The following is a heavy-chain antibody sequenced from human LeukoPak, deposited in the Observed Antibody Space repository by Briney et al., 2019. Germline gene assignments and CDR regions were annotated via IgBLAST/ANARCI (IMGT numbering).Heavy chain of an antibody. CDR2: IYHSGST. CDR3: ARELSSAMIVVVPDAFDI. Sequence: NPSGTLSLTCAVSGGSISSSNWWSWVRQPPGKGLEWIGEIYHSGSTNYNPSLKSRVTISVDKSKNQFSLKLSSVTAADTAVYYCARELSSAMIVVVPDAFDIWGQGTMVTVSS. D-gene: IGHD3-22*01. V-gene: IGHV4-4*02. J-gene: IGHJ3*02. CDR1: GGSISSSNW.